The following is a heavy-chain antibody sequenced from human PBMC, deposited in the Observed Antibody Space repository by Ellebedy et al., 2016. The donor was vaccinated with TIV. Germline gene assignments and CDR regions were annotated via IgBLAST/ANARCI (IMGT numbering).Heavy chain of an antibody. CDR2: INPSGGST. CDR3: ARVTVAGTNYYDGMDV. Sequence: ASVKVSCKASGYTFTSYYMHWVRQAPGQGLEWMGIINPSGGSTSYAQKFQGRVTMTRDTSTSTVYMELSSLRSEDTAVYYCARVTVAGTNYYDGMDVWGQGTTVTVSS. J-gene: IGHJ6*02. CDR1: GYTFTSYY. V-gene: IGHV1-46*01. D-gene: IGHD6-19*01.